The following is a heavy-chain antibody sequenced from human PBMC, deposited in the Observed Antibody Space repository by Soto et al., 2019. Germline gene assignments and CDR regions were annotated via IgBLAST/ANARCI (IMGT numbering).Heavy chain of an antibody. CDR2: IYYSGST. J-gene: IGHJ6*02. CDR3: ARIGPQGPFFEWLPSRYYYYGMDV. CDR1: GGSISSYY. D-gene: IGHD3-3*02. V-gene: IGHV4-59*01. Sequence: WETLSLTCTVSGGSISSYYWSWIRQPPGNGLEWIGYIYYSGSTNYNPSLKSRVTISVDTSKNQFSLTLSSVTSAGTAVYCCARIGPQGPFFEWLPSRYYYYGMDVWGQGTTVTVSS.